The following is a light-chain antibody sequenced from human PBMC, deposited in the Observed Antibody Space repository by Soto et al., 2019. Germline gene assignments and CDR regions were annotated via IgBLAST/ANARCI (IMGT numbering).Light chain of an antibody. J-gene: IGKJ1*01. Sequence: DIQMTQSPSSLSASVGDRVTITCRASQGIRIDLGWYQQKPGKAPKRLIYAASGLQSGVPSRFSGSGSGTEFTLTISSLQTEDFATYFCLQHNSYPRTVGQGTKVEIK. CDR3: LQHNSYPRT. CDR1: QGIRID. CDR2: AAS. V-gene: IGKV1-17*01.